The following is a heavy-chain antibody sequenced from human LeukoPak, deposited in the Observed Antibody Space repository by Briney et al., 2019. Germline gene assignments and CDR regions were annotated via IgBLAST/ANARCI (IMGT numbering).Heavy chain of an antibody. CDR2: IYYSGST. Sequence: SETLSLTCTVSGGSISSYYWSWIRQPPGKGLEWIGYIYYSGSTNYNPSLKSRVTISVDTSKNQFSLKLSSVTAADTAVYYCASSIAVAGTNFDYWGQGTLVTVSS. D-gene: IGHD6-19*01. V-gene: IGHV4-59*01. J-gene: IGHJ4*02. CDR3: ASSIAVAGTNFDY. CDR1: GGSISSYY.